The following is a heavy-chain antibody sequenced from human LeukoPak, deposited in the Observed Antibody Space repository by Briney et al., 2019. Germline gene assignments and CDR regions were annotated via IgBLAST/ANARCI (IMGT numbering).Heavy chain of an antibody. CDR3: ARGADSYGYPKPEYFQH. V-gene: IGHV3-30-3*01. CDR2: ISYDGSNK. Sequence: GGSLRLSCAASGFTFSSYAMHWVRQTPGKGLEWVAVISYDGSNKYYADSVKGRFTISRDNSKNTLYLQMNSLRAEDTAVYYCARGADSYGYPKPEYFQHWGQGTLVTVSS. D-gene: IGHD5-18*01. J-gene: IGHJ1*01. CDR1: GFTFSSYA.